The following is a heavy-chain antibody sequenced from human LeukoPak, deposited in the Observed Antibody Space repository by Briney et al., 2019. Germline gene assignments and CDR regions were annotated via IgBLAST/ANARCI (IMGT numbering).Heavy chain of an antibody. CDR1: GGSISSSSYY. D-gene: IGHD5-18*01. Sequence: SETLSLTCTVSGGSISSSSYYWGWIRQPPGKGLEWIGEIYHSGSTYYNPSLKSRVTISVDTSKNQFSLKLSSVTAADTAVYYCARVSGGYSYGYGDYWGQGTLVTVSS. CDR2: IYHSGST. J-gene: IGHJ4*02. V-gene: IGHV4-39*07. CDR3: ARVSGGYSYGYGDY.